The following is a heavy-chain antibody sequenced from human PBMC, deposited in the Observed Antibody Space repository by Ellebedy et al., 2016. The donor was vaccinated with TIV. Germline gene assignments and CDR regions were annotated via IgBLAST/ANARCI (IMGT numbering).Heavy chain of an antibody. CDR1: GFTFSSYG. V-gene: IGHV3-30*18. Sequence: GGSLRLSCAASGFTFSSYGMHWVRQAPGKGLEWVAVISYDGSNKYYADSVKGRFTISRDNSKNTLYLQMNSLRAEDTAVYYCAKHGDYGGAFDIWGQGTMVTVSS. D-gene: IGHD4-17*01. CDR3: AKHGDYGGAFDI. J-gene: IGHJ3*02. CDR2: ISYDGSNK.